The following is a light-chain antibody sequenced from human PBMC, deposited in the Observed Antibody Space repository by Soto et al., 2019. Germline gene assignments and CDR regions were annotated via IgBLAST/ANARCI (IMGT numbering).Light chain of an antibody. CDR1: QSVSDNY. V-gene: IGKV3-20*01. CDR3: QQYGSSSWT. Sequence: EIVFTQSPGTLSLSPGERATLSCRASQSVSDNYLAWYQQKPGQAPRLLIYIASSRATGIPDRFRGSGSGTDFTLTISRLEPEDFAVYYCQQYGSSSWTFGQGTKVDIK. CDR2: IAS. J-gene: IGKJ1*01.